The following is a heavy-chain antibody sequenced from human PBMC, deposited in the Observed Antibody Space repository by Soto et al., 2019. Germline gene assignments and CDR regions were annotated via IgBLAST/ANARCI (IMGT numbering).Heavy chain of an antibody. CDR2: IYWADDR. V-gene: IGHV2-5*02. Sequence: QITLKESGPTLVKPTQTLTLTCTFSGFSLSTSGVAVGWIRQPPGKALECLALIYWADDRRYSSFLKSRLTIPKDPSKNQVVLTMTNMDPVDTATYYCTHMRSYYGSGRHAFDIWGQGAMVTVSS. CDR1: GFSLSTSGVA. CDR3: THMRSYYGSGRHAFDI. D-gene: IGHD3-10*01. J-gene: IGHJ3*02.